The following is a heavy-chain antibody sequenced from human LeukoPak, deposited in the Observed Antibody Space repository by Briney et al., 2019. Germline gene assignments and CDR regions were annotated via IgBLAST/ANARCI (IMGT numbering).Heavy chain of an antibody. V-gene: IGHV3-21*04. CDR3: ARVAVATRAFDY. J-gene: IGHJ4*02. CDR2: ISDGSRDT. D-gene: IGHD6-19*01. Sequence: GGSLRLSCASSGFLFAGYGMNWVRQAPGKGPEWVSSISDGSRDTNYADFVKGRFTISRDNSKNILYLQMDSLRAEDTAVYYCARVAVATRAFDYWGQGTLVTVSS. CDR1: GFLFAGYG.